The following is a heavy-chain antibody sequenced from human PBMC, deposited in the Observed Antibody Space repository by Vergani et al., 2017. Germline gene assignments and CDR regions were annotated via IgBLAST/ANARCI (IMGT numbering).Heavy chain of an antibody. CDR3: AKGDGYSSGFDY. D-gene: IGHD6-19*01. J-gene: IGHJ4*02. CDR1: GGSISSYY. Sequence: QVQLQESGPGLVKPSQTLSLTCTVSGGSISSYYWSWIRQPPGKGLEWIGYIYYSGSTNYNPSLKSRVTISVDTSKNQFSLKLSSVTAADTAVYYCAKGDGYSSGFDYWGQGTLVTVSS. V-gene: IGHV4-59*01. CDR2: IYYSGST.